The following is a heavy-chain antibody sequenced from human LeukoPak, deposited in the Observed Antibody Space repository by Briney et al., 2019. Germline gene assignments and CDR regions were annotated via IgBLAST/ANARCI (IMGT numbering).Heavy chain of an antibody. CDR3: ARAVVVPAAMFDP. CDR1: GFTFSSYW. V-gene: IGHV3-7*01. CDR2: IKQDGSEK. Sequence: GSLRLSCAASGFTFSSYWMSWVRQAPGKGLEWVANIKQDGSEKYYVDSVKGRFTISRDNAKNSLYLQMNSLRAEDTAVYYCARAVVVPAAMFDPWGQGTLVTVSS. J-gene: IGHJ5*02. D-gene: IGHD2-2*01.